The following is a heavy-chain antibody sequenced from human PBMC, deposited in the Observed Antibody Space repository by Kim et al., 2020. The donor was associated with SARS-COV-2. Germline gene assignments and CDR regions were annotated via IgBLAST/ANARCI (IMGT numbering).Heavy chain of an antibody. V-gene: IGHV3-30-3*01. J-gene: IGHJ6*02. CDR1: GLTFSSCA. Sequence: GGSLRLSCAASGLTFSSCAIHWVRQAPGKGLEWVAVISYDGSNKNYADSVKGRFTISRDNSKNTLYLPMNSLRAEDTALYVCARDPWSRLRGLTYSYYGMDFWGQGTTVTVSS. D-gene: IGHD3-10*01. CDR2: ISYDGSNK. CDR3: ARDPWSRLRGLTYSYYGMDF.